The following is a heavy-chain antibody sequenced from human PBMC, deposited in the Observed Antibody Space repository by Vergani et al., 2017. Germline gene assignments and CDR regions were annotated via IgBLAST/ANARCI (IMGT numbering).Heavy chain of an antibody. Sequence: VQLVESGGGLVQPGGSLRLSCAASGFTFSSYDMHWVRQAPGKGLEWVAVISYDGSNKYYADSVKGRFTISRDNSKNTLYLQMNSLRAEDTAVYYCARVAYSSSFFDYWGQGTLVTVSS. J-gene: IGHJ4*02. CDR2: ISYDGSNK. D-gene: IGHD6-6*01. CDR3: ARVAYSSSFFDY. V-gene: IGHV3-30-3*01. CDR1: GFTFSSYD.